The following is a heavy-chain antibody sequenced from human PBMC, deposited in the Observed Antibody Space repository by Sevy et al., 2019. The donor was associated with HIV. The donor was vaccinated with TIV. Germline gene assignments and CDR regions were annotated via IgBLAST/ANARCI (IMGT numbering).Heavy chain of an antibody. CDR1: GFTFSSNT. CDR3: ARGDKDGWFDP. V-gene: IGHV3-21*01. CDR2: ISRRSTYI. D-gene: IGHD3-9*01. J-gene: IGHJ5*02. Sequence: GGSLRLSCAASGFTFSSNTMNWLRQAPGKGLEWVSSISRRSTYIFYADSVKGRFTISRDNSKKSLFLQMNSLRVEDTAVYYCARGDKDGWFDPWGQGTPVTVSS.